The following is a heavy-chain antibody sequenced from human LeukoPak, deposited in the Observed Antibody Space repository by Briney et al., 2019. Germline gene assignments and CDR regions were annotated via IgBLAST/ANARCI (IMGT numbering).Heavy chain of an antibody. CDR1: GITFSRFA. D-gene: IGHD3-9*01. V-gene: IGHV3-23*01. CDR3: AKGAEYYDSLTGYYYYYGMDV. CDR2: ISGSGGIT. J-gene: IGHJ6*02. Sequence: GGSQRLSCAASGITFSRFAMHWVRQAPGKGLEWVSGISGSGGITNYADSVKGRFTISRDNSKNTLYLQMNSLRAEDTAVYFCAKGAEYYDSLTGYYYYYGMDVWGQGTTVTVSS.